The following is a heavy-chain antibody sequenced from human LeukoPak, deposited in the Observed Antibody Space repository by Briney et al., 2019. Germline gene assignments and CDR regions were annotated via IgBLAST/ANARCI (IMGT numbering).Heavy chain of an antibody. D-gene: IGHD1-1*01. J-gene: IGHJ3*02. V-gene: IGHV4-59*01. CDR2: IYYGGST. Sequence: SETLSLTCTVSGASISSYYWSWIRQPPGKGLEWIGHIYYGGSTNYNPSLKSRVTIPVDTSKNQFSLKLSSMTAADTAMYYCARDRGSYYAFDIWGQGTMVTVSS. CDR1: GASISSYY. CDR3: ARDRGSYYAFDI.